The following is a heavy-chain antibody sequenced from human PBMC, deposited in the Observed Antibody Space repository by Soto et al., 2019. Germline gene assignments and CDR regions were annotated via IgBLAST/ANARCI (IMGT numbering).Heavy chain of an antibody. D-gene: IGHD2-21*02. CDR1: GDSISSRSYY. J-gene: IGHJ4*02. CDR2: IYYSGST. Sequence: SETLSLTCTVTGDSISSRSYYWGWIRQPPGKGLEWIGSIYYSGSTYNSPSLRSRVSMSIDTSKDQFSLKLKSVTAADTALYFCARQRTSVVTQAYFDVWGPGPLVTVSS. V-gene: IGHV4-39*01. CDR3: ARQRTSVVTQAYFDV.